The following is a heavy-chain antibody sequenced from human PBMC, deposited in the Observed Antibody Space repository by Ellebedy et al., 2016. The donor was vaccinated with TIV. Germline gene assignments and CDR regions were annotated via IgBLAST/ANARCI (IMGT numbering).Heavy chain of an antibody. J-gene: IGHJ6*02. V-gene: IGHV4-39*07. D-gene: IGHD3-16*01. CDR2: SYYDGNT. CDR1: GGSISSSSHY. Sequence: MPSETLSLTCTVSGGSISSSSHYRGWIRQPPGKGLEWIGSSYYDGNTYYNPSLKSRVPISVDPSKNQFSLKLKSVTAADTAVYYCARDQGGYNYYDGLDVWGQGTTVTVSS. CDR3: ARDQGGYNYYDGLDV.